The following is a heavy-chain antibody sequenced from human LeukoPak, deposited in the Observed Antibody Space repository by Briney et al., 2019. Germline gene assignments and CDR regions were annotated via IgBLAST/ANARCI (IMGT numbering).Heavy chain of an antibody. CDR1: GGSISSGGYY. CDR2: IYYSGST. J-gene: IGHJ3*02. Sequence: SETLSLTCTVSGGSISSGGYYWSWIRQHPGKDLEWIGYIYYSGSTYYNPSLKSRVTISVDTSKNQSSLKLSSVTAAGTAVYYCARDCSSTSCYSLRAFDIWGQGTMVTVSS. CDR3: ARDCSSTSCYSLRAFDI. D-gene: IGHD2-2*02. V-gene: IGHV4-31*03.